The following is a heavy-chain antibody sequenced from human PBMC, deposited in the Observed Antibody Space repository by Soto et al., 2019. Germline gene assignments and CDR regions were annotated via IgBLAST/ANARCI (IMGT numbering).Heavy chain of an antibody. CDR2: ISAYNGNT. CDR3: ARDLRRITIFGVVINWFDP. D-gene: IGHD3-3*01. J-gene: IGHJ5*02. V-gene: IGHV1-18*01. Sequence: WXSVTVSFQASRYTFPSYGISWVRQAAGQGLEWMGWISAYNGNTNYAQKLQGRVTMTTDTSTSTAYMELRSLRSDDTAVYYCARDLRRITIFGVVINWFDPWGQGTLVTVSS. CDR1: RYTFPSYG.